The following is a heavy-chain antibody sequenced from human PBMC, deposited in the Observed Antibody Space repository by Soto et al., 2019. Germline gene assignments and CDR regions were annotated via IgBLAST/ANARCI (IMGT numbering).Heavy chain of an antibody. V-gene: IGHV4-4*02. CDR3: ALRGGYCSSTSCSPPGSWFDP. J-gene: IGHJ5*02. Sequence: QVQLQESGPGLVKPSGTLSLTCAVSSGSIRSSNWWSWVRQPPGKGLEWIGEIYHSGSTNYNPSLKSRVTISVDKSKNQFSLKLSSVTAADTAVYYCALRGGYCSSTSCSPPGSWFDPWGQGTLVTVSS. D-gene: IGHD2-2*01. CDR2: IYHSGST. CDR1: SGSIRSSNW.